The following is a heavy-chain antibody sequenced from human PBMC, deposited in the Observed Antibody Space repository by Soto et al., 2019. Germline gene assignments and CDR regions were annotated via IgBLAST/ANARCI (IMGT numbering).Heavy chain of an antibody. CDR1: GGSIRNSSYY. CDR3: ARHNGPLYVGYYYDMDV. J-gene: IGHJ6*02. V-gene: IGHV4-39*01. CDR2: IYYSGYT. Sequence: GTLALTCTVSGGSIRNSSYYWGWVRQPPGKGLGWIGSIYYSGYTYYNPSLKSRVTISVDTSKNQFSLKLSSVTAADTAVYYCARHNGPLYVGYYYDMDVWGQGTTVTVSS. D-gene: IGHD3-16*01.